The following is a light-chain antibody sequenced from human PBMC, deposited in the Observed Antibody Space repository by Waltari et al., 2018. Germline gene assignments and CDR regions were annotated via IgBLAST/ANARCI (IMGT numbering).Light chain of an antibody. J-gene: IGLJ2*01. CDR2: DDS. CDR1: NIGSKS. CDR3: QLWETSDHPV. Sequence: SYVLTQPPSVSVAPGQTARITCWGDNIGSKSVHWYQQKPGQAPVLVVYDDSDRPSGIPERFSGSNSGNTATLTISRVEAGDEADIYCQLWETSDHPVFGGGTKLTVL. V-gene: IGLV3-21*02.